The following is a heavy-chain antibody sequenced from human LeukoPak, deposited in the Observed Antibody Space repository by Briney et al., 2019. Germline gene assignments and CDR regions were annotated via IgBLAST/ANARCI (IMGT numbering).Heavy chain of an antibody. CDR2: IRYDGSNK. CDR1: GFTFSSYG. J-gene: IGHJ4*02. V-gene: IGHV3-30*02. CDR3: AKDQITMVRGVTSQTDY. Sequence: PGGSLRLPCAASGFTFSSYGMHWVRQAPGKGLEWVAFIRYDGSNKYYADSVKGRFTISRDNSKNTLYLQMNSLRAEDTAVYYCAKDQITMVRGVTSQTDYWGQGTLVTVSS. D-gene: IGHD3-10*01.